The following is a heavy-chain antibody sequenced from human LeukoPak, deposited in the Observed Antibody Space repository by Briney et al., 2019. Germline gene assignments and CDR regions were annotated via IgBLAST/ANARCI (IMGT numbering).Heavy chain of an antibody. J-gene: IGHJ4*02. CDR2: TRNKANRYST. D-gene: IGHD3-22*01. V-gene: IGHV3-72*01. CDR1: GFTFSIYS. Sequence: GGSLRLSCAAAGFTFSIYSMNWVRQAPGKGLEWVGRTRNKANRYSTEYAASVKGRFIISRDASKNSLYLQLNTLRAEDTAVYYCARSYYYGGSSCYIDYWGQGTLVTVSS. CDR3: ARSYYYGGSSCYIDY.